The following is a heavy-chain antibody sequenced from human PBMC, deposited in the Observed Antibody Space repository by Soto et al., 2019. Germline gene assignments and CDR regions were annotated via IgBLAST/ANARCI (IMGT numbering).Heavy chain of an antibody. CDR2: INTDGSTT. J-gene: IGHJ4*02. Sequence: EVQLVESGGGLVQPGGSLRLSCSASGFTFSTYWMHWVRQAPGKGLVWVSRINTDGSTTTYADSVKGRFTLSRDNAKNTLYLQMNSLRAEDTAVYYCARDRDTYGLNFFDYWGQGTLVTVSS. D-gene: IGHD5-18*01. CDR3: ARDRDTYGLNFFDY. CDR1: GFTFSTYW. V-gene: IGHV3-74*01.